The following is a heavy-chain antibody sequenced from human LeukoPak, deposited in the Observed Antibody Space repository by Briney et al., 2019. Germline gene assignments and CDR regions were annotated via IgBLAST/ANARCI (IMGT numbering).Heavy chain of an antibody. V-gene: IGHV3-20*01. CDR1: GFTFDDYG. D-gene: IGHD3-22*01. J-gene: IGHJ4*02. CDR2: INWNGGST. Sequence: PGGSLRLSCAASGFTFDDYGMSWVRQAPGKGLEWVSGINWNGGSTGYADSVKGRFTISRDNAKNSLYLQMNSLRAEDTALYHCARRVGDSSGYYPYYFDYWGQGTLVTVSS. CDR3: ARRVGDSSGYYPYYFDY.